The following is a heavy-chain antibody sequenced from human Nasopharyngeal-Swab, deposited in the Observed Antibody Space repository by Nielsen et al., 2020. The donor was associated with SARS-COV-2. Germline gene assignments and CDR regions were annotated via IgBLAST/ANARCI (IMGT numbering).Heavy chain of an antibody. D-gene: IGHD6-13*01. CDR2: INHRGST. J-gene: IGHJ6*02. Sequence: SGTLSLTCPVYGGSSSGYSWSWIRQPPGKGLEWIGEINHRGSTNYNPTLKSRVTISVDTSKNQFSLKLSSVTAADTAVFYCARGYSRRHAYYYYYFGMDVWGQGTTVTVSS. CDR3: ARGYSRRHAYYYYYFGMDV. V-gene: IGHV4-34*01. CDR1: GGSSSGYS.